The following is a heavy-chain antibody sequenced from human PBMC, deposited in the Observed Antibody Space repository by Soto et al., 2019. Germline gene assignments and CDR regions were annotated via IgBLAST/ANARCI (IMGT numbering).Heavy chain of an antibody. J-gene: IGHJ6*02. CDR3: ARRFDGHNYGYGIDV. D-gene: IGHD5-12*01. V-gene: IGHV4-59*08. CDR1: GGSISSYY. Sequence: PSETLSLTCSVSGGSISSYYWSWIRQPPGKGLEWIGYIYYSGSTNYNPSLKSRVTILVDTSKKQFSLKLSSVTAADTALYFCARRFDGHNYGYGIDVWGQGTTVTVSS. CDR2: IYYSGST.